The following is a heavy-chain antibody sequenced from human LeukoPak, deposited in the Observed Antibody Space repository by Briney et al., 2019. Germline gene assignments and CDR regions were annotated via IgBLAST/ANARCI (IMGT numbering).Heavy chain of an antibody. D-gene: IGHD6-13*01. J-gene: IGHJ3*02. V-gene: IGHV3-23*01. CDR1: GFTFSSYA. CDR2: ISGSGGST. Sequence: QPGGSLRLSCAASGFTFSSYAMSWVRQAPGKGLEWVSAISGSGGSTYYADSVKGRFTISRDNSKNTLYLQMNSLRAEDTAVYYCAKVRYSSSWYSDAFDIWGQGTMVTVSS. CDR3: AKVRYSSSWYSDAFDI.